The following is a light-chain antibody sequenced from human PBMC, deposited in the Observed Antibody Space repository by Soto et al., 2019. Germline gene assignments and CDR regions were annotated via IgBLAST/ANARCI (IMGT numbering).Light chain of an antibody. J-gene: IGKJ1*01. Sequence: AIQLTQFPYPLFHSVGDRGTITFQATQDINIYLNWYQQKPGKAPKLLIYDASSLESGVPSRFSGSGSGTEFTLTISSLQPEDFATYYCLQDWDYSWTFGQGSKVDI. V-gene: IGKV1-13*02. CDR2: DAS. CDR1: QDINIY. CDR3: LQDWDYSWT.